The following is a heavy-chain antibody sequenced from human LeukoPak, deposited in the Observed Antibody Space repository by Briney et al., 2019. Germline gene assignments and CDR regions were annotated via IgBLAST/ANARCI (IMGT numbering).Heavy chain of an antibody. J-gene: IGHJ4*02. CDR3: ARDSGYSYGRSFDY. Sequence: SETLSLTCTVSGGSISGYSWSWIRQPPGKGLEWIVYIHYNGNTNYNPSVGGRVSFSLDTSKNELSLQLNSVTAADTAVYYCARDSGYSYGRSFDYWGQGTLVTASS. V-gene: IGHV4-59*01. CDR2: IHYNGNT. CDR1: GGSISGYS. D-gene: IGHD5-18*01.